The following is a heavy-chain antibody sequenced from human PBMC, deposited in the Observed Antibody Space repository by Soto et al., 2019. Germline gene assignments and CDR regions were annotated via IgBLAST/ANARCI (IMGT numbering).Heavy chain of an antibody. CDR1: GYTFTSYD. Sequence: ASVKVSCKASGYTFTSYDSNWVRQATGQGLEWMGWMNPNSGNTGYAQKFQGRVTMTRNTSISTAYMELRSLRSEDTAVYYCARGPSGYADSNWFDPWGQGTLVTVSS. CDR3: ARGPSGYADSNWFDP. V-gene: IGHV1-8*01. D-gene: IGHD5-12*01. CDR2: MNPNSGNT. J-gene: IGHJ5*02.